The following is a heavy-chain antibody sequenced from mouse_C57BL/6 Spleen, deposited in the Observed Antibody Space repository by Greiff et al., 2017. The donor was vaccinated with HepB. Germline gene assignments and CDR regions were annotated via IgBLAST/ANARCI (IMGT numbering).Heavy chain of an antibody. D-gene: IGHD1-1*01. J-gene: IGHJ3*01. CDR3: ASGYYGSSYEAY. V-gene: IGHV1-26*01. Sequence: EVQLQQSGPELVKPGASVKISCKASGYTFTDYYMNWVKQSHGKSLEWIGDINPNNGGTSYNQKFKGKATLTVDKSSSTAYMELRSLTSEDSAVYYCASGYYGSSYEAYWGQGTLVTVSA. CDR2: INPNNGGT. CDR1: GYTFTDYY.